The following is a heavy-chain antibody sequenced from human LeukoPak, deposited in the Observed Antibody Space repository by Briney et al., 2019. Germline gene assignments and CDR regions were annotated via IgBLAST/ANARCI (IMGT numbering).Heavy chain of an antibody. Sequence: PGRSLRLSCAASGFTFNSYAMHWVRQAPGKGLEWVAVISYGGSNKYYADSVKGRFTISRDNSKNTLYLQMNSLRAEDTAVYYCAREVAARVTYYYYYGMDVWGQGTTVTVSS. D-gene: IGHD6-6*01. V-gene: IGHV3-30-3*01. CDR3: AREVAARVTYYYYYGMDV. CDR1: GFTFNSYA. CDR2: ISYGGSNK. J-gene: IGHJ6*02.